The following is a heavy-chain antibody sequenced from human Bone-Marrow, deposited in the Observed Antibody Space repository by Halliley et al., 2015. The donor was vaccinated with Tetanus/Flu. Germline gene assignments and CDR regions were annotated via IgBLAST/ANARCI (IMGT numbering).Heavy chain of an antibody. D-gene: IGHD3-9*01. CDR2: LYPGDSET. Sequence: RGALYPGDSETKYTPSFQGKVTISADKSSGTAFLLWTSLKATDTAMYFCARAVLLGDDAFDVWGQGTMLTVFS. CDR3: ARAVLLGDDAFDV. V-gene: IGHV5-51*01. J-gene: IGHJ3*01.